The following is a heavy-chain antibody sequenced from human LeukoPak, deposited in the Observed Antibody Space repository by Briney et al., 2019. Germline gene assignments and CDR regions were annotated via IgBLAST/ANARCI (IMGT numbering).Heavy chain of an antibody. CDR1: GXTFSSYA. Sequence: GGSXRLSCXXSGXTFSSYAMXWVRQAPGKGLEWVSAISGSGGSTYYADSVKGRFTLSSDSSRNTVYFQLNNLRVEDTAIYYCAKASWVSSTDAVRWGQGTLVTVSS. V-gene: IGHV3-23*01. J-gene: IGHJ4*02. CDR2: ISGSGGST. CDR3: AKASWVSSTDAVR. D-gene: IGHD3-16*01.